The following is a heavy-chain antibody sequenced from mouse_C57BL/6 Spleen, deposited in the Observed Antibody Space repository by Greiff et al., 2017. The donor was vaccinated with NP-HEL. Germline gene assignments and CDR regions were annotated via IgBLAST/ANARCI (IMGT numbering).Heavy chain of an antibody. J-gene: IGHJ3*01. CDR2: IHPNSGST. CDR1: GYTFTSYW. D-gene: IGHD2-4*01. V-gene: IGHV1-64*01. CDR3: ARGDYDRGGFAY. Sequence: QVQLQQPGAELVKPGASVKLSCKASGYTFTSYWMHWVKQRPGQGLEWIGMIHPNSGSTNYNEKFKSKATLTVVKSSSTAYMQLSSLTSEDSAVYYCARGDYDRGGFAYWGQGTLVTVSA.